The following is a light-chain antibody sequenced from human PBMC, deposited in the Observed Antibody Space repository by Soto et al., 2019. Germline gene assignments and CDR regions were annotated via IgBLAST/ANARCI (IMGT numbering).Light chain of an antibody. CDR1: QSVSSN. V-gene: IGKV3-15*01. CDR2: GAS. Sequence: EILMTQSPATLSVSPGERATLSCRASQSVSSNLAWYQQKPGQAPRLLIYGASTRATGIPARFSGSGSGTEFTLTISSLKPEDFAVYYCQQYNNWPALTFGGGTQVDIK. J-gene: IGKJ4*01. CDR3: QQYNNWPALT.